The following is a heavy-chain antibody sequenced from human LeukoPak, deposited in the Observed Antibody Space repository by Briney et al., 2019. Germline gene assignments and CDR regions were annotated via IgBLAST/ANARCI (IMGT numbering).Heavy chain of an antibody. J-gene: IGHJ4*02. Sequence: SQTLSLTCALSGDSLSSNSVAWNWIRHSPSRGLERLGRTYYRSKWYNDYAVSVKSRINIDADTSKNQFSLHLNSVTPEDTAVYYCARVVSSPWFLDYWGQGILVTVSS. D-gene: IGHD6-13*01. CDR3: ARVVSSPWFLDY. V-gene: IGHV6-1*01. CDR2: TYYRSKWYN. CDR1: GDSLSSNSVA.